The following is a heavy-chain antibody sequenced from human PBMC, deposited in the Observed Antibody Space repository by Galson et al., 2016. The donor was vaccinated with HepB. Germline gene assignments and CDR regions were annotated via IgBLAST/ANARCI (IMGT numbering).Heavy chain of an antibody. CDR1: GAPVNSYY. Sequence: ETLSLTCSVSGAPVNSYYWSWIRQPAGQGLEWIGRLYTSGRTSYNPSLESRVTISEDTSKNQISLKLRSVTAADTAVYYCARGRGYSSGLLIDAFDIWGHGTMVTVSS. J-gene: IGHJ3*02. CDR2: LYTSGRT. CDR3: ARGRGYSSGLLIDAFDI. D-gene: IGHD6-19*01. V-gene: IGHV4-4*07.